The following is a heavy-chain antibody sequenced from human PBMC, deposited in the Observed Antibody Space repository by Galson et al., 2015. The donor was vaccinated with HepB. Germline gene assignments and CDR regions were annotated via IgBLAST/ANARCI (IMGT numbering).Heavy chain of an antibody. CDR1: GFTFSSYA. CDR2: ISGSGGST. V-gene: IGHV3-23*01. D-gene: IGHD6-19*01. CDR3: AKREVMAGNFDY. J-gene: IGHJ4*02. Sequence: SLRLSCAASGFTFSSYAMSWVRQAPGKGLEWVSAISGSGGSTYYADSVKGRFTISRDNSKNTLYLQMNSLRAEDTAVYYCAKREVMAGNFDYWGQGTLVTVSS.